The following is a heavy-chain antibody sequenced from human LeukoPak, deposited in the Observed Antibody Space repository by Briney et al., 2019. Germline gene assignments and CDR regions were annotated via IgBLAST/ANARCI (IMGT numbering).Heavy chain of an antibody. D-gene: IGHD2-2*01. Sequence: SETLSLTCTVSGGSISSDYWSWIRQPAAKELDWIGHIYISGSTNYNPSLKSRVTISVDKSKNQFSLKLSSVTAADTAVYYCAREAYCSSNRCHRWFDPWGQGTLVTVSS. CDR2: IYISGST. CDR1: GGSISSDY. CDR3: AREAYCSSNRCHRWFDP. J-gene: IGHJ5*02. V-gene: IGHV4-4*07.